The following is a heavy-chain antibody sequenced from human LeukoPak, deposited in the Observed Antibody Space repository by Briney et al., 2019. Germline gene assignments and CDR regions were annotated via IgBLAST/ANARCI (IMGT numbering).Heavy chain of an antibody. J-gene: IGHJ4*02. Sequence: SETLSLTCTVSGGSISSYYWSWIRQPPGKGLEWIGYIYYSGSTNYNPSLKGRVTISVDTSKNQFSLKLSSVTAADTAVYYCSAAGSPLDFDYWGQGTLVTVSS. CDR2: IYYSGST. D-gene: IGHD6-13*01. CDR1: GGSISSYY. CDR3: SAAGSPLDFDY. V-gene: IGHV4-59*08.